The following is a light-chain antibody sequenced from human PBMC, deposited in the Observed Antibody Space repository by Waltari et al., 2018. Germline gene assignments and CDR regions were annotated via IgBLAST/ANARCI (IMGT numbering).Light chain of an antibody. Sequence: QLVLTQSPSASASLGASVKLTCTLSSGHSSNVIAWLQQHPEKGPRYLRKVNSDGSHSKGDEIPDRFSGSSSGAERYLTISNLQSEDEADYYCQTGGHGTWVFGGGTKLTVL. CDR2: VNSDGSH. CDR1: SGHSSNV. CDR3: QTGGHGTWV. J-gene: IGLJ3*02. V-gene: IGLV4-69*01.